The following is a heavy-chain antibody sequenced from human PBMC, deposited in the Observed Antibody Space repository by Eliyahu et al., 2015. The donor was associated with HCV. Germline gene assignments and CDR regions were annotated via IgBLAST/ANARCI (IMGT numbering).Heavy chain of an antibody. CDR3: ATAYCGGDCYSLAPPD. Sequence: QVQLVESGGGLVKPGGSLRLSCAASGFTFSDYYMSWIRQAPGKGLEWVSYISSSSSYTNYADSVKGRFTISRDNAKNSLYLQMNSLRAEDTAVYYCATAYCGGDCYSLAPPDWGQGTLVTVSS. J-gene: IGHJ4*02. CDR1: GFTFSDYY. CDR2: ISSSSSYT. D-gene: IGHD2-21*02. V-gene: IGHV3-11*05.